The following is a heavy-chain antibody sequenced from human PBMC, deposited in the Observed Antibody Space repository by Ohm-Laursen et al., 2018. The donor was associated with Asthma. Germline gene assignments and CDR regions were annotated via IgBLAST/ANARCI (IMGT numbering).Heavy chain of an antibody. CDR2: VSSGDGTRK. V-gene: IGHV3-30*18. CDR3: AKWSGTYPNYFLDY. D-gene: IGHD3-3*01. J-gene: IGHJ4*02. CDR1: GFTFSSYG. Sequence: SLRLSCTAPGFTFSSYGMHWVRQAPGKGLEWVAAVSSGDGTRKYYADSVKGRFTISRDNSKNMLYLQMSSLRAEDTALYYCAKWSGTYPNYFLDYWGQGTLVTVAS.